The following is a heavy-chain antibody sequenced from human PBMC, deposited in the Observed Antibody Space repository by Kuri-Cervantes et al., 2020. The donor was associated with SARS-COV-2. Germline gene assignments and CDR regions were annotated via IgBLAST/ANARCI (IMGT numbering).Heavy chain of an antibody. J-gene: IGHJ4*02. D-gene: IGHD2-2*01. Sequence: SLKISCAASGFTFDNYAMHWVRQVPGKGLEWVSGISWNSGTIGYGDSVKGRFTISRDNAKNSLYLQMNSLRAEDTAVYYCAGLLAEHQLLFTFDYWGQGTLVTVSS. CDR3: AGLLAEHQLLFTFDY. CDR1: GFTFDNYA. CDR2: ISWNSGTI. V-gene: IGHV3-9*01.